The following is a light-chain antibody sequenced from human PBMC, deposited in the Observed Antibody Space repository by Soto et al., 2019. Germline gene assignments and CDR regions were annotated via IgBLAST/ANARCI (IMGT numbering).Light chain of an antibody. CDR1: TSNIGNNY. J-gene: IGLJ2*01. Sequence: QSVLTQPPSVSAAPGQGVTISCSGSTSNIGNNYVSWYQQFPGTAPKLLIYDNNKRPSGIPDRFSGSKSGTSATLGITGLQTGAEADYYCGTWDNTLSAVLFGGGTKLTVL. CDR2: DNN. V-gene: IGLV1-51*01. CDR3: GTWDNTLSAVL.